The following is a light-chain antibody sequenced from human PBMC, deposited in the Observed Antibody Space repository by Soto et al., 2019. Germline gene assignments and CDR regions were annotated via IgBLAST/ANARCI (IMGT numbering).Light chain of an antibody. V-gene: IGKV3-11*01. Sequence: EIVFTHSPATLSFSPVERATLSCRASQSISNSLAWYQQKPGQAPSLLIFDASKRATGIPARFSGSGSGTDFTLTITSLETEDFAVYYCQQSSNWPTFGQGTRLEIK. J-gene: IGKJ5*01. CDR2: DAS. CDR3: QQSSNWPT. CDR1: QSISNS.